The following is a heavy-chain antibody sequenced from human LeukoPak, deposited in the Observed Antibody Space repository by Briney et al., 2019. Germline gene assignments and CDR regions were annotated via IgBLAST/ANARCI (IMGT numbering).Heavy chain of an antibody. CDR3: AKATNYDSSGYTDAFDI. CDR2: IRYDGSNK. V-gene: IGHV3-30*02. CDR1: GFTFSRYG. J-gene: IGHJ3*02. Sequence: GGSLRLSCAASGFTFSRYGMHWVRQAPGEGLEWVSFIRYDGSNKYYADSVKGRFTISRDNSKNTLYLQMNSLRVEDTAVYYCAKATNYDSSGYTDAFDIWGQGTMVTVSS. D-gene: IGHD3-22*01.